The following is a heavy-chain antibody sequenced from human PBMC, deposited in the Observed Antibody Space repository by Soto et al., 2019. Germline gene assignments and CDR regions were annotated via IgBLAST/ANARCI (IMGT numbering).Heavy chain of an antibody. J-gene: IGHJ6*02. CDR3: ARGVDFEGFSPYGMAV. Sequence: SETLSLTCTVSGGSINTGDYYWTWIRHPRGKGLEWIGYIYYSGTTYYNPSLKSRVSLSLDTSKNHFSLRLTSVTAADTAVYYCARGVDFEGFSPYGMAVWGQGPPVTVYS. D-gene: IGHD3-3*01. CDR2: IYYSGTT. CDR1: GGSINTGDYY. V-gene: IGHV4-30-4*01.